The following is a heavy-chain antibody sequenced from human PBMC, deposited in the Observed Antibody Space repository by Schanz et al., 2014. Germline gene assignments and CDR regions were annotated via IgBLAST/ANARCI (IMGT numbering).Heavy chain of an antibody. CDR3: ARDIQYHYDTSGPVGAFDI. CDR1: GGTFSSYT. V-gene: IGHV1-69*08. D-gene: IGHD3-22*01. Sequence: QVQLVQSGAEVKKPGSSVKVSCKASGGTFSSYTISWVRQAPGQGPEWMGRIIPILGIGNDAQKFQGRVTITADKSTSTAYMELSSLRSDDTAVYYCARDIQYHYDTSGPVGAFDIWGQGTVVTVSS. J-gene: IGHJ3*02. CDR2: IIPILGIG.